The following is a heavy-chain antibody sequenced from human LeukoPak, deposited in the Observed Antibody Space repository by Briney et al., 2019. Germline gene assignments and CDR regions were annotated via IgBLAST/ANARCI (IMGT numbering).Heavy chain of an antibody. D-gene: IGHD3-22*01. Sequence: GESLKISCKGSGYSFTSYWIGWVRQMPGKGLEWMGIIYPGDSDTRYSPSFQGQVTISADKSISTAYLQWSSLKASDTAMYYCARRQYYYDSSGYYRARNDAFDIWGQGTMVTVSS. CDR3: ARRQYYYDSSGYYRARNDAFDI. CDR1: GYSFTSYW. J-gene: IGHJ3*02. CDR2: IYPGDSDT. V-gene: IGHV5-51*01.